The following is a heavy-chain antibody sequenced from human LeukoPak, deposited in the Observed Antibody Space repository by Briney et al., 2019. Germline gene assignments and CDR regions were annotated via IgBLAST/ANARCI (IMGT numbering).Heavy chain of an antibody. Sequence: GGSLRLSCAASGFTFSSYEMNWVRQAPGQGLEWVSYISSSGSTIYYADSVKGRFTISRDNATNSLYLQLNSLRAEDTAVYYCVRDMGGWQTYFDYWGQGTLVTVSS. D-gene: IGHD6-19*01. V-gene: IGHV3-48*03. J-gene: IGHJ4*02. CDR1: GFTFSSYE. CDR2: ISSSGSTI. CDR3: VRDMGGWQTYFDY.